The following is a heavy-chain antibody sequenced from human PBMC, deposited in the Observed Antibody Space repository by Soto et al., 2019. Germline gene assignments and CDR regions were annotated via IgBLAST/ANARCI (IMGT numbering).Heavy chain of an antibody. Sequence: GGSLRLSCAASGFTFSSYAMSWVRQAPGKGLEWVSAISGSGGSTYYADSVKGRFTISRDNSKNTLYLQMNILRAEDTAVYYCAKTLRAAAYYYYGMDVWGQGTTVTVSS. CDR1: GFTFSSYA. V-gene: IGHV3-23*01. D-gene: IGHD2-2*01. CDR3: AKTLRAAAYYYYGMDV. CDR2: ISGSGGST. J-gene: IGHJ6*02.